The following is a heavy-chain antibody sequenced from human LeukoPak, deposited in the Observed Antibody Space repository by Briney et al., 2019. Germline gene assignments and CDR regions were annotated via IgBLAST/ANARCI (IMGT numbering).Heavy chain of an antibody. CDR3: ARDGSGTENDY. Sequence: PSETLSLICTVSGGSISSSSYSWGWIRQPPGKGLEWIGSIYYSGSTYFNPSLKSRVTISVDTSKNQFSLKLNSVTAADTAVYYCARDGSGTENDYWGQGTLVTVSS. J-gene: IGHJ4*02. CDR2: IYYSGST. D-gene: IGHD3-10*01. CDR1: GGSISSSSYS. V-gene: IGHV4-39*02.